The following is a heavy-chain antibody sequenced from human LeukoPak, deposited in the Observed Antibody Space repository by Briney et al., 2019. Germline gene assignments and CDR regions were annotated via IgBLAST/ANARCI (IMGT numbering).Heavy chain of an antibody. J-gene: IGHJ4*02. V-gene: IGHV5-51*01. CDR3: AGSSGWYDRGFDY. D-gene: IGHD6-19*01. CDR2: IYPGDSDT. Sequence: GESLKISCKGSGYSFTSYWIGWVRQMPGKGLEWMGIIYPGDSDTRYSPSFQGQVTITADKSISTAYLQWSSLKASDTAMYYCAGSSGWYDRGFDYWGQGTLVTVSS. CDR1: GYSFTSYW.